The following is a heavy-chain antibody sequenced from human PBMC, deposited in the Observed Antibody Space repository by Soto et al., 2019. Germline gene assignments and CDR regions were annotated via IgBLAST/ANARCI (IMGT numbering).Heavy chain of an antibody. CDR1: GGSFSGYY. CDR2: INHSGST. D-gene: IGHD4-4*01. Sequence: SETLSLTCAVYGGSFSGYYWSWIRQPPGKGLEWIGEINHSGSTNYNPSLKSRVTISVDTSKNQFSLKLSSVTAADTAVYYCARDGDGRMTTNPYYYNGMDVWGPGNTVT. CDR3: ARDGDGRMTTNPYYYNGMDV. J-gene: IGHJ6*02. V-gene: IGHV4-34*01.